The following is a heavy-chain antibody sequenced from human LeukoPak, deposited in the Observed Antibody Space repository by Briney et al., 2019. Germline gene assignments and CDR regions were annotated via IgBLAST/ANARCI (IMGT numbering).Heavy chain of an antibody. J-gene: IGHJ4*02. V-gene: IGHV3-23*01. D-gene: IGHD3-9*01. CDR1: GFTFSSYA. Sequence: GSLRLSCAASGFTFSSYAMSWVRQAPGKGLEWVSAISGSGGSTYYADSVKGRFTISRDNSKNTLYLQMNSLRAEDTAVYYRAKHPYDILTGYYISYYFDYWGQGTLVTVSS. CDR2: ISGSGGST. CDR3: AKHPYDILTGYYISYYFDY.